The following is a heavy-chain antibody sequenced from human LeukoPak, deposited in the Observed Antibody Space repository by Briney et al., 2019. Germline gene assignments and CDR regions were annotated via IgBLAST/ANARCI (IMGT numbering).Heavy chain of an antibody. J-gene: IGHJ4*02. D-gene: IGHD3-9*01. Sequence: GGSLRLSCVASGFTFSSYWMSWVRQAPGKGLEWVANIKQDGSEKYYVDSVKGRFTISRDNAKNSLYLQMNSLRAEDTAVYYCARGSRYFDWLTSYYFDYWGQGTLVTVSS. CDR1: GFTFSSYW. CDR3: ARGSRYFDWLTSYYFDY. V-gene: IGHV3-7*01. CDR2: IKQDGSEK.